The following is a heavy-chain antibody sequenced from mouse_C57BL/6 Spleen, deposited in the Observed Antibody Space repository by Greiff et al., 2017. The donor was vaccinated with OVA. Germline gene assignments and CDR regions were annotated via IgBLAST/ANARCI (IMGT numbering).Heavy chain of an antibody. V-gene: IGHV7-3*01. Sequence: EVKVVESGGGLVQPGGSLSLSCAASGFTFTDYYMSWVRQPPGKALEWLGFIRNKANGYTTEYSASVKGRFTISRDNSQSILYLQMNALRAEDSATYYCAREGNYYGYDGGYFDVWGTGTTVTVSS. CDR1: GFTFTDYY. D-gene: IGHD2-2*01. J-gene: IGHJ1*03. CDR3: AREGNYYGYDGGYFDV. CDR2: IRNKANGYTT.